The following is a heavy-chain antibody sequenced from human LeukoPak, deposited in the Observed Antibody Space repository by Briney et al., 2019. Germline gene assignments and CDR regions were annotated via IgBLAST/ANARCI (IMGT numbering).Heavy chain of an antibody. V-gene: IGHV3-23*01. CDR2: ISGSGGST. D-gene: IGHD5-12*01. CDR1: GFTFSSYA. CDR3: AKGSCGYSGYDCHYFDY. Sequence: GGSLRLSCAASGFTFSSYAMSWVRQAPGKGLEWVSAISGSGGSTYYADSVKGRSTISRDNSKNTLYLQMNSLRAEDTAVYYCAKGSCGYSGYDCHYFDYWGQGTLVTVSS. J-gene: IGHJ4*02.